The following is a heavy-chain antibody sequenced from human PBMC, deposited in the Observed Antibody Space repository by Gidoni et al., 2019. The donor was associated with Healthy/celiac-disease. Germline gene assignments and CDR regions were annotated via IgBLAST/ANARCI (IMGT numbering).Heavy chain of an antibody. V-gene: IGHV4-59*01. Sequence: QVQLQESGPGLVKPSETLSLTCTVSGGSISSYSWSWIRQPPGKGLEWIGYIYYSGSTNYNPSLKSRVTISVDTSKNQFSLKLSSVTAADTAVYYCARGVLRFLESNKENWFDPWGQGTLVTVSS. CDR1: GGSISSYS. CDR3: ARGVLRFLESNKENWFDP. J-gene: IGHJ5*02. CDR2: IYYSGST. D-gene: IGHD3-3*01.